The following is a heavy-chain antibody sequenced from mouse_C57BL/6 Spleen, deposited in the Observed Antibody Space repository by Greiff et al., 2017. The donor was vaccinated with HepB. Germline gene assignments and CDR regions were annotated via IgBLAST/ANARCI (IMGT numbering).Heavy chain of an antibody. CDR2: ISDGGSYT. J-gene: IGHJ1*03. CDR3: ARETTVVATRYFDV. CDR1: GFTFSSYA. Sequence: EVNLVESGGGLVKPGGSLKLSCAASGFTFSSYAMSWVRQTPEKRLEWVATISDGGSYTYYPDNAKNNLYLQMSHLKSEDTAMYYCARETTVVATRYFDVWGTGTTVTVSS. D-gene: IGHD1-1*01. V-gene: IGHV5-4*03.